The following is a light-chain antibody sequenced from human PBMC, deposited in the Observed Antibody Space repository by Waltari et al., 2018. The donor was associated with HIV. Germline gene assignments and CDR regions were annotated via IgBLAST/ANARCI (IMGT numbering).Light chain of an antibody. Sequence: SYVLTQPPSVSVAPGETARITCGVRDIGRKHVPCYQQKSGQTTLLAIYDDRLRPSGITARLSGSNSGNTATLSISRVEGADEADYYCPVWENSRDQSFGPGTRVTV. CDR3: PVWENSRDQS. CDR1: DIGRKH. J-gene: IGLJ1*01. V-gene: IGLV3-21*01. CDR2: DDR.